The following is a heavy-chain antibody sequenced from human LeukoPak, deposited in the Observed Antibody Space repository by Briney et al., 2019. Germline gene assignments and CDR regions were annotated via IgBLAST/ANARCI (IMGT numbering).Heavy chain of an antibody. J-gene: IGHJ4*02. CDR1: GGSISSGGYY. CDR3: ARDRGDSSGYYPLEGPFDY. CDR2: IYYSGST. D-gene: IGHD3-22*01. Sequence: SETLSLTCTVSGGSISSGGYYWSWIRQHPGKGLEWIGYIYYSGSTYYNPSLKSRVTISVDTSKNQFSLKLSSVTAADTAVYYCARDRGDSSGYYPLEGPFDYWGQGTLVTVSS. V-gene: IGHV4-31*03.